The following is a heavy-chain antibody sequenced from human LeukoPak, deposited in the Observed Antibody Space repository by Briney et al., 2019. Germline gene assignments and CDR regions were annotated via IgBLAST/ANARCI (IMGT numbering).Heavy chain of an antibody. CDR3: ARVGSGSYYGEFDY. CDR1: GYTFTSYG. CDR2: ISAYNGNT. J-gene: IGHJ4*02. V-gene: IGHV1-18*01. Sequence: ASVKVSCKASGYTFTSYGISWVRQAPGQGLEWMGWISAYNGNTNYAQKFQGRVTMTRDTSTSTVYMELSSLRSEDTAVYYCARVGSGSYYGEFDYWGQGTLVTVSS. D-gene: IGHD1-26*01.